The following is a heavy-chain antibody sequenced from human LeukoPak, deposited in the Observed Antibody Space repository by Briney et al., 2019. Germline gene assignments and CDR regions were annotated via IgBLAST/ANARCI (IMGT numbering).Heavy chain of an antibody. V-gene: IGHV1-18*01. CDR3: AREEVLRFLEWLADPRRDAFDI. Sequence: ASVKVSCKASGYSFTSYGISWVRQAPGQGLEWMGWISAYNGNTNYAQKFQGRVTMTRDTSTSTVYMELSSLRSEDTAVYYCAREEVLRFLEWLADPRRDAFDIWGQGTMVTVSS. CDR1: GYSFTSYG. J-gene: IGHJ3*02. CDR2: ISAYNGNT. D-gene: IGHD3-3*01.